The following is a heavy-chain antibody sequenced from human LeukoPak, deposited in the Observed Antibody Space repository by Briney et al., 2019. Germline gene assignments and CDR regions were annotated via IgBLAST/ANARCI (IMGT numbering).Heavy chain of an antibody. Sequence: ASVKVSCKASGYTFTGYYMHWVRQAPGQGLEWMGWINPNSGGTNYAQKFQGRVTMTRDTSISTAYMELRSLRSDDTAVYYCASFEDGDYYMDVWGKGTTVTISS. CDR3: ASFEDGDYYMDV. CDR1: GYTFTGYY. D-gene: IGHD2-15*01. J-gene: IGHJ6*03. V-gene: IGHV1-2*02. CDR2: INPNSGGT.